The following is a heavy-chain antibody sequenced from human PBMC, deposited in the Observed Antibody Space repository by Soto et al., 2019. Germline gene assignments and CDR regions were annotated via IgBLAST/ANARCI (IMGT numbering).Heavy chain of an antibody. CDR1: GYTFTSYG. CDR2: INAYNGNT. J-gene: IGHJ5*02. CDR3: ARYIDLYDWFAP. D-gene: IGHD3-3*01. V-gene: IGHV1-18*01. Sequence: ASVKVSCKASGYTFTSYGISWVRQAPGQGLEWMGWINAYNGNTKYSQKFQGRVTLTRDTSTSTAYMELSSLRSEDTAVYYCARYIDLYDWFAPWGQGTLVTVSS.